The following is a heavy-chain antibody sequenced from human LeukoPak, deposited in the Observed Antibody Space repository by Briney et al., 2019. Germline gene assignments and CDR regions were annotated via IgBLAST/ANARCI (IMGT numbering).Heavy chain of an antibody. CDR3: ARSYSSGGNVALFQH. J-gene: IGHJ1*01. Sequence: SETLSLTCTVSGGSVGSTAYYWGWIRQPPGKGLEWIGHIDYRGTTYYNPSLKSRVAISADTSKNQFSLKLSSVTAADTAVYYCARSYSSGGNVALFQHWGQGTLVTVSS. CDR1: GGSVGSTAYY. D-gene: IGHD6-19*01. CDR2: IDYRGTT. V-gene: IGHV4-39*01.